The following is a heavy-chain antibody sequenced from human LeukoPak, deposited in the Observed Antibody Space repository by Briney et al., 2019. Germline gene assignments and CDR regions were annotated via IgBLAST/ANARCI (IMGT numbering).Heavy chain of an antibody. Sequence: SETLSLTCTVSGSSISSYYWSWIRQPPGKGLEWIGYIYYSGSTNYNPSLKSRVTISVDTSKNQFSLKLSSVTAADTAVYYCARLGDEAFDYWGQGTLVTVSS. CDR3: ARLGDEAFDY. J-gene: IGHJ4*02. CDR2: IYYSGST. V-gene: IGHV4-59*08. CDR1: GSSISSYY. D-gene: IGHD2-21*02.